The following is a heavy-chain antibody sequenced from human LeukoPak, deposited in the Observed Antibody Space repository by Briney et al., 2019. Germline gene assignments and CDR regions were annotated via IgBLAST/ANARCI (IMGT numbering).Heavy chain of an antibody. CDR2: IIHNFGTA. Sequence: SLKVSCKASGGTFSRYAISSVRQAPGQGLEWMGGIIHNFGTADYAQKIHGRVTNTTDESTSTAYMDLSSLRSQDTALYYCVSSTMYYYDSSGRADYWGEGTLVTVSS. CDR1: GGTFSRYA. J-gene: IGHJ4*02. D-gene: IGHD3-22*01. CDR3: VSSTMYYYDSSGRADY. V-gene: IGHV1-69*05.